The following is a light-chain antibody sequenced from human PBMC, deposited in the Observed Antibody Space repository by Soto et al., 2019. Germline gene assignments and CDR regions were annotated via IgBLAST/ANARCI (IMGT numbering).Light chain of an antibody. CDR2: EST. V-gene: IGLV2-23*01. CDR3: CSYAGSYTII. Sequence: QSALTQPASVSGSPGPSITISCTGTSSDVGSYNFVSWYQQHPGKAPKLMIYESTKRPSGASNRFSGSKSGNSASLTISGLQAEDEGDYYCCSYAGSYTIIFGGGTQLTVL. J-gene: IGLJ2*01. CDR1: SSDVGSYNF.